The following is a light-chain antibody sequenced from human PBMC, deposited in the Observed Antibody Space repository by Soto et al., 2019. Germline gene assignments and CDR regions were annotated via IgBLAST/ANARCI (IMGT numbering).Light chain of an antibody. CDR2: AVT. CDR1: TSDIGGYNY. CDR3: ASYTSSSPVV. V-gene: IGLV2-14*03. Sequence: QSALTQPASVSGSPGQSITISCTGTTSDIGGYNYVSWYQQHPGKAPRLMIYAVTNRPSGVSNRFSGSKSGNTASLTISVLQAEDEGDYYCASYTSSSPVVFGGGTKLTVL. J-gene: IGLJ2*01.